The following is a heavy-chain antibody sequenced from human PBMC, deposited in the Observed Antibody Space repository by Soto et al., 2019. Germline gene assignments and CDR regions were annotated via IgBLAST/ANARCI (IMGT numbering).Heavy chain of an antibody. D-gene: IGHD4-17*01. Sequence: PGGSLRLSYAASGFTVSSNYMSWVRQAPGKGLEWVSVIYSGGSTYYADSVKGRFTISRDNSKNTLYLQMNSLRAEDTAVYYCATGITVTTHIDYWGQGTLVTVSS. CDR2: IYSGGST. CDR3: ATGITVTTHIDY. V-gene: IGHV3-53*01. J-gene: IGHJ4*02. CDR1: GFTVSSNY.